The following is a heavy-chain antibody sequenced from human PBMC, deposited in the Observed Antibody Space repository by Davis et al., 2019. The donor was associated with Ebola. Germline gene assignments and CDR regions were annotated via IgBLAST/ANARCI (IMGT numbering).Heavy chain of an antibody. CDR1: GYSFTSYW. D-gene: IGHD6-19*01. Sequence: PGGTLRLSCKGSGYSFTSYWISWVRQMPGKGLEWMGRIDPSDSYTNYSPSFQGHVTISADKSISTAYLQWSSLKASDTAMYYCARLEYSSGWYGGYFDLWGRGTLVTVSS. V-gene: IGHV5-10-1*01. J-gene: IGHJ2*01. CDR2: IDPSDSYT. CDR3: ARLEYSSGWYGGYFDL.